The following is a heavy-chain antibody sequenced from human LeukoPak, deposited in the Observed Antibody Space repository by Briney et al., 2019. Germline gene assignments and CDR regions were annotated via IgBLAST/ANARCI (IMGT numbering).Heavy chain of an antibody. CDR2: ISYDGSNN. CDR3: AKDSGKQTTWYYGMDV. D-gene: IGHD4-11*01. V-gene: IGHV3-30*18. Sequence: GGSLRLSCAASGFTFSSYGMHWVRQAPGKGLEWVAVISYDGSNNYYADSVKGRFTISRDNSKNTLYLQMNSLRAEDTAVYYCAKDSGKQTTWYYGMDVWGQGTTVTVSS. CDR1: GFTFSSYG. J-gene: IGHJ6*02.